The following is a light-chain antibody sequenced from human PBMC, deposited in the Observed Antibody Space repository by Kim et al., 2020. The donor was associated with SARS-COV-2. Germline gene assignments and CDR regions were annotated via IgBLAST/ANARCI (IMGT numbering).Light chain of an antibody. CDR1: SSDVGGYDY. CDR3: ASYGDNNNLV. J-gene: IGLJ3*02. V-gene: IGLV2-8*01. Sequence: QSTLTQPPSASGSPGQSVTISCTGTSSDVGGYDYVSWYQQSPGKAPKLMMFEVSKRPSGVPDRFSGSKSGNTASLTVSGLQAEDEADYYCASYGDNNNLVFGGGTKLTVL. CDR2: EVS.